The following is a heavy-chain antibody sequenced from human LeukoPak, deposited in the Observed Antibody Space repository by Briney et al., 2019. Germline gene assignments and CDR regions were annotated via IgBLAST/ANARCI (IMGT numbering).Heavy chain of an antibody. D-gene: IGHD3-10*01. V-gene: IGHV4-39*01. CDR2: IYYSGST. J-gene: IGHJ4*02. Sequence: PSETLSLTCTVSGGSISSSGYYWGWLRQPPGKGLEWIGSIYYSGSTYYNPSLKSRVTISVDTSKNQFSLKLSSVTAADTAVYYCARRSLWFGELSLYYFDYWGQGTLVTVSS. CDR3: ARRSLWFGELSLYYFDY. CDR1: GGSISSSGYY.